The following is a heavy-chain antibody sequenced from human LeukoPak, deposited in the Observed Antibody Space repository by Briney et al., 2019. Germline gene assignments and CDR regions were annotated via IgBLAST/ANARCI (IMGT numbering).Heavy chain of an antibody. CDR2: ISGRGSST. D-gene: IGHD3-22*01. V-gene: IGHV3-23*01. Sequence: GGSLRLSCAAPGFTFNSYAMNWVRQAPGKGLEWVSAISGRGSSTYYADSVKGRFTISRDNSKNTLYLQMNSLRAEDTAVYYCAKGPYDSSGYYLDYWGQGTLVTVSS. J-gene: IGHJ4*02. CDR1: GFTFNSYA. CDR3: AKGPYDSSGYYLDY.